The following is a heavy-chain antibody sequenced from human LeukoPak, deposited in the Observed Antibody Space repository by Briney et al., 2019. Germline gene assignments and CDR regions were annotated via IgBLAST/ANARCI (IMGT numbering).Heavy chain of an antibody. CDR3: GRSSVSAIIYYYYGMDV. Sequence: SVKVSCTASGGTFCSYAISWVRQAPGHELKWMGRIIPIFGIANYAQKFHGRVTITADKSTSTAYMELSSLRSEDTAVYDCGRSSVSAIIYYYYGMDVWGQGTTVTVSS. J-gene: IGHJ6*02. CDR2: IIPIFGIA. CDR1: GGTFCSYA. D-gene: IGHD2-21*01. V-gene: IGHV1-69*04.